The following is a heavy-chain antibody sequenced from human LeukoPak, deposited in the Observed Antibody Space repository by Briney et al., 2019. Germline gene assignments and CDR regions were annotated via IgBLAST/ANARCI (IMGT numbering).Heavy chain of an antibody. CDR1: GDSINSYF. J-gene: IGHJ3*02. Sequence: PSETLSLTCTVSGDSINSYFWTWIRQPAGKGLEWIGRIYTSGSTNYNPSLKSRVTMSVDTSKNQFSLKLSSVTAADTAVYYCATFMVRGVDGSDAFDIWGQGTMVTVSS. CDR3: ATFMVRGVDGSDAFDI. D-gene: IGHD3-10*01. V-gene: IGHV4-4*07. CDR2: IYTSGST.